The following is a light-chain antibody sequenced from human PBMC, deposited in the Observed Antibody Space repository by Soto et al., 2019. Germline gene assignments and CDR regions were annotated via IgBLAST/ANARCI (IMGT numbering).Light chain of an antibody. V-gene: IGKV3-20*01. CDR2: GAS. CDR1: QSVSSSY. Sequence: EIVLTQSPGTLSLSPGERATLSCRASQSVSSSYLAWYQQKPGQAPRLLIYGASSRDTGIPDRFSGSGSGTKFSLPISSLEPEDFAVYYCQQYGSSPLLTFGGGTKVEIK. J-gene: IGKJ4*01. CDR3: QQYGSSPLLT.